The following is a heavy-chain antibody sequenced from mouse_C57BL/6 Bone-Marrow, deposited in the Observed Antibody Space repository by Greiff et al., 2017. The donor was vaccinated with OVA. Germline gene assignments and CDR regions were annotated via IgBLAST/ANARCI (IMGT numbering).Heavy chain of an antibody. CDR3: ANYYGSSYDAMDY. D-gene: IGHD1-1*01. J-gene: IGHJ4*01. CDR2: ISYDGSN. V-gene: IGHV3-6*01. Sequence: EVQLVESGPGLVKPSQSLSLTCSVTGYSITSGYYWNWIRQFPGNKLEWMGYISYDGSNNYNPSLKNRISITRDTSKNQFFLKLNSVTTEDTATYYCANYYGSSYDAMDYWGQGTSVTVSS. CDR1: GYSITSGYY.